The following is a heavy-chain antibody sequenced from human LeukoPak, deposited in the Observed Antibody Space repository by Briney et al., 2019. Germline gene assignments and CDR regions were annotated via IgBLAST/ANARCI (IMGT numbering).Heavy chain of an antibody. D-gene: IGHD6-19*01. Sequence: PSETLSLTCAVSGGSISSSNWWSWVRQPPGKGLEWIGEIYHSGSTNYNPSLKSRVTISVDKSKNQFSPKLSSVTAADTAVYYCARDFIAVAAPGAFDIWGQGTMVTVSS. CDR3: ARDFIAVAAPGAFDI. CDR1: GGSISSSNW. V-gene: IGHV4-4*02. J-gene: IGHJ3*02. CDR2: IYHSGST.